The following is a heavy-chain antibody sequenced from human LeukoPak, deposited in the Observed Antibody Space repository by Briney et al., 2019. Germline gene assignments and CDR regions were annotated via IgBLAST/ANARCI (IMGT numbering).Heavy chain of an antibody. CDR3: ARIKPDYGDYETRYYYMDV. J-gene: IGHJ6*03. CDR2: IYHSGST. D-gene: IGHD4-17*01. V-gene: IGHV4-38-2*02. Sequence: SETLSLTCTVSGYSISSGYYWGWIRQPPGKGLEWIGSIYHSGSTYYNPSLKSRVTISVDTSKNQFSLKLSSVTAADTAVYYCARIKPDYGDYETRYYYMDVWGKGTTVTVS. CDR1: GYSISSGYY.